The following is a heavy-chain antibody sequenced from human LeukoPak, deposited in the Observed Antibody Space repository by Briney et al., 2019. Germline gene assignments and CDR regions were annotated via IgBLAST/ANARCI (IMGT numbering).Heavy chain of an antibody. J-gene: IGHJ6*02. CDR2: INPNSGGT. CDR3: ARDVVDGYYYYGMDV. D-gene: IGHD2-15*01. CDR1: GYTFTGYY. V-gene: IGHV1-2*02. Sequence: GASVKVSCKASGYTFTGYYMHWVRQAPGQGLEWMGWINPNSGGTNYAQKFQGRVTMTRDTSISTAYMELSRLRSDDTAVYYCARDVVDGYYYYGMDVWGQGTTVTVS.